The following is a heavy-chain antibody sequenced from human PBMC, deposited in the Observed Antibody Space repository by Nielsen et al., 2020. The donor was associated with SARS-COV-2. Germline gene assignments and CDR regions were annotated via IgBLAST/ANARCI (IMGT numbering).Heavy chain of an antibody. CDR1: GYTFTGYY. V-gene: IGHV1-2*04. CDR3: AREEGGYSYGCFDI. J-gene: IGHJ3*02. Sequence: ASVKVSCKASGYTFTGYYMHWVRQAPGQGLEWMGWINPNSGGTNYAQKFQGWVTMTRDTSISTAYMELSSLRSEDTAVYYCAREEGGYSYGCFDIWGQGTMVTVSS. D-gene: IGHD5-18*01. CDR2: INPNSGGT.